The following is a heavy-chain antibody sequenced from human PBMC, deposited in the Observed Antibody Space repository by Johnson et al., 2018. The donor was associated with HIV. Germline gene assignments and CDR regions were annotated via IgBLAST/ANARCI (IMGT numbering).Heavy chain of an antibody. CDR3: TTKTTVVTLGFDI. CDR2: IKSKTDGGTT. CDR1: GFTFSNAW. Sequence: VQLVESGGGLVPPGASLRLSCAASGFTFSNAWMSWVRQAPGKGLEWVGRIKSKTDGGTTDYAAPVKGRFTISRDDSKTTLYLQMNSLNTEDTAVYYCTTKTTVVTLGFDIWGQGTMVTVSS. V-gene: IGHV3-15*01. J-gene: IGHJ3*02. D-gene: IGHD4-23*01.